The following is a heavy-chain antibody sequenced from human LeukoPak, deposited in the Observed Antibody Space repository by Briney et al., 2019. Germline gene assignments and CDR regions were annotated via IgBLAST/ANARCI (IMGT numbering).Heavy chain of an antibody. CDR3: ARLTDGLFDY. CDR2: IYYSGST. V-gene: IGHV4-59*11. D-gene: IGHD1-14*01. CDR1: GGSISSHY. Sequence: SETLSLTCTVSGGSISSHYWSWIRQPPGKGLEWIGYIYYSGSTNYNPSLKSRVTISVDTSKNQFSLKLSSVTAADTAVYYCARLTDGLFDYWGQGTLVTVSS. J-gene: IGHJ4*02.